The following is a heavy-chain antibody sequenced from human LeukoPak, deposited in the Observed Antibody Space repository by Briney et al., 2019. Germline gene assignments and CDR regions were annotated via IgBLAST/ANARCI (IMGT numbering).Heavy chain of an antibody. CDR1: GGSFSGYY. D-gene: IGHD1-26*01. CDR3: ARQPEGGSYIGAFDI. J-gene: IGHJ3*02. CDR2: INHSGST. Sequence: KPSETLSLTCAVYGGSFSGYYWSWIRQPPGKGLEWIGEINHSGSTNYNPSLKSRVTISVDTSKNQFSLRLSSVTAADTAVYYCARQPEGGSYIGAFDIWGQGTMVTVSS. V-gene: IGHV4-34*01.